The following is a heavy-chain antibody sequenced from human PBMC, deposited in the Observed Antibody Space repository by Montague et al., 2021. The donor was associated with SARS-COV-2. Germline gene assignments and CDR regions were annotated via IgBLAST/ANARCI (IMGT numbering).Heavy chain of an antibody. CDR1: GSSIGSGDY. J-gene: IGHJ3*02. Sequence: SETLSLTCTVSGSSIGSGDYWGWIRQPPGKGLVWFGSIYHSGTTYYNPSLQSRLAMSIDTSTNQFSLRLTSVTAADTAVFFCVREKAGGLRNVFDIWGQGTTVTVSS. CDR2: IYHSGTT. CDR3: VREKAGGLRNVFDI. V-gene: IGHV4-38-2*02.